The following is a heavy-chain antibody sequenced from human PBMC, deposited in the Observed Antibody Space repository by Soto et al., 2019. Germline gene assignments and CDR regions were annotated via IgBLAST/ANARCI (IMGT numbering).Heavy chain of an antibody. CDR1: GFTFSSYS. V-gene: IGHV3-21*01. CDR3: ARDRDGGYDLMSAFEI. CDR2: ISSSSSYI. Sequence: EVQLVESGGGLVKPGGSLRLSCAASGFTFSSYSMHWVRQAPGKGLEWVSSISSSSSYIYYEDSVKGRFTISRDKAKNSLYLQMISVRAEDTAVYYCARDRDGGYDLMSAFEIWCQGTMVTVSS. D-gene: IGHD5-12*01. J-gene: IGHJ3*02.